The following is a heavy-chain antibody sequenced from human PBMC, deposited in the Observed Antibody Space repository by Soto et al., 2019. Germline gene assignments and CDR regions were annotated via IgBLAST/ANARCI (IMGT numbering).Heavy chain of an antibody. CDR2: IYYSGST. CDR1: GGSISSGDYY. V-gene: IGHV4-30-4*01. Sequence: PSETLSVTCTVSGGSISSGDYYWSWIRQPPGKGLEWIGYIYYSGSTYYNPSLKSRVTISVDTSKNQFSLKLSSVTAADTAVYYCARDSVYGGNSFAPYWGQGTLVTVSS. J-gene: IGHJ4*02. CDR3: ARDSVYGGNSFAPY. D-gene: IGHD2-21*02.